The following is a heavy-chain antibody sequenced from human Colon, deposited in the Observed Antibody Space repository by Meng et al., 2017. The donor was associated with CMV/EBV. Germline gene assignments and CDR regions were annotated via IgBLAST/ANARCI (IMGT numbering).Heavy chain of an antibody. V-gene: IGHV3-15*01. J-gene: IGHJ3*02. D-gene: IGHD3-22*01. CDR3: STDLPEMVVIHHDVVDI. CDR2: IKSKTDGGTA. Sequence: ESLKISCAASGFTFSNVWMSWVRQAPGKGLEWVGRIKSKTDGGTADYAAPVKGRFSISRDDSKNTLYLLMDSLKTEDTAVYYCSTDLPEMVVIHHDVVDIWGRGTMVTVSS. CDR1: GFTFSNVW.